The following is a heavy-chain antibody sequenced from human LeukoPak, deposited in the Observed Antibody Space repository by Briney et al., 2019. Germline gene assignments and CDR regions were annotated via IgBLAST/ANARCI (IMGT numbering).Heavy chain of an antibody. J-gene: IGHJ4*02. CDR3: ARDQRWRFNFDY. CDR2: IKQDGSEK. Sequence: GGSLRLSCAASGFTFSIYWMSWVRQAPGKGLEWVANIKQDGSEKYYVDSVKGRFTISRDNAKNSLYLQMNSLRAEDTAVYYCARDQRWRFNFDYWGQGTLVTVSS. D-gene: IGHD4-23*01. CDR1: GFTFSIYW. V-gene: IGHV3-7*01.